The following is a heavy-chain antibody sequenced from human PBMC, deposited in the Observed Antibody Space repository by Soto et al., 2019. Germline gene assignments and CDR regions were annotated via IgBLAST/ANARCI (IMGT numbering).Heavy chain of an antibody. D-gene: IGHD2-21*02. J-gene: IGHJ4*02. CDR2: IIPIFGTA. V-gene: IGHV1-69*13. CDR3: ARGRYCGGDCYSWYFDY. CDR1: GGTFSSYA. Sequence: SVKVSCKASGGTFSSYAISWVRQAPGQGLEWMGGIIPIFGTANYAQKFQGRVTITADESTSTAYMELSSLRSEDTAVYYCARGRYCGGDCYSWYFDYWGQGTLVTVSS.